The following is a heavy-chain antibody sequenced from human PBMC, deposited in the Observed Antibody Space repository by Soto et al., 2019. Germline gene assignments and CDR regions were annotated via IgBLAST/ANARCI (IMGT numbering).Heavy chain of an antibody. D-gene: IGHD4-4*01. CDR2: IYYSGST. V-gene: IGHV4-31*03. J-gene: IGHJ5*02. CDR3: ARSGLQNNWFDP. CDR1: GGSISSGGYY. Sequence: QVQLQESGPGLVKPSQTLSLTCTVSGGSISSGGYYWSWIRQHPGKGLEWIGYIYYSGSTYYNPSLKSRVTISVDTSKNQFSLKLSSVTVADTAVYYCARSGLQNNWFDPWGQGTLVTVSS.